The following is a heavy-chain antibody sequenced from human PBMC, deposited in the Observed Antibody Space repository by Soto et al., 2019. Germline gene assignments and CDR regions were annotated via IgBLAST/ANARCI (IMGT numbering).Heavy chain of an antibody. CDR1: GYTFTSYG. CDR3: TRGGRESNWNDGNFEY. Sequence: GASVKVSCKASGYTFTSYGISWVRQAPGQGLEWMGWISAYNGNTNYAQKLQGRVTMTTDTSTSTAYMELSSLRSDDTAVYYCTRGGRESNWNDGNFEYWGQGTQVTVSS. D-gene: IGHD1-20*01. J-gene: IGHJ4*02. V-gene: IGHV1-18*01. CDR2: ISAYNGNT.